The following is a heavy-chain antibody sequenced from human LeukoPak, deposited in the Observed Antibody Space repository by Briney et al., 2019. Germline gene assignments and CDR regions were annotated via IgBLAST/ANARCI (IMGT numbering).Heavy chain of an antibody. J-gene: IGHJ4*02. CDR3: AKGLELLYLDY. CDR1: GFTVSSNY. Sequence: GGSLRLSCAASGFTVSSNYMSWVRQAPGKGLEWVSVIYSGGSTYYADSVKGRFTISRDNSKNTLYLQMNSLRAEDTAVYYCAKGLELLYLDYWGQGTLVTVSS. CDR2: IYSGGST. V-gene: IGHV3-53*01. D-gene: IGHD1-7*01.